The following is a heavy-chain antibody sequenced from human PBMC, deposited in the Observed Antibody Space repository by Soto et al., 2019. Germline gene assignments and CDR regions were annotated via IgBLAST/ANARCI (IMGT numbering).Heavy chain of an antibody. CDR2: ISSSSSYI. CDR3: ARGPDCSGGSCYFYYYGMDV. D-gene: IGHD2-15*01. V-gene: IGHV3-21*06. CDR1: GFTFSSYS. Sequence: EVQLVESGGGLVKPGGSLRLSCAASGFTFSSYSMNWVRQAPGQGLEWVSSISSSSSYIYYADSVKGRFTISRDNAKNSLYLQMNSLRAEDTAVDYCARGPDCSGGSCYFYYYGMDVWGQGTTVTVSS. J-gene: IGHJ6*02.